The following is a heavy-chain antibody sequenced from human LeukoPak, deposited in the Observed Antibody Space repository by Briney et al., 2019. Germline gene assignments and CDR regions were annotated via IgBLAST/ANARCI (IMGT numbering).Heavy chain of an antibody. Sequence: PSETLSLTCTVSGGSISCYYWSWIRQPPGKGLEYIGYIYYSGSTDYNPSLKSRITISVDTSKNQFSLKLSSVTAADTAVYYCARHYYDSSGYYYFDYWGQGTLVSVSS. CDR3: ARHYYDSSGYYYFDY. D-gene: IGHD3-22*01. CDR2: IYYSGST. CDR1: GGSISCYY. J-gene: IGHJ4*02. V-gene: IGHV4-59*08.